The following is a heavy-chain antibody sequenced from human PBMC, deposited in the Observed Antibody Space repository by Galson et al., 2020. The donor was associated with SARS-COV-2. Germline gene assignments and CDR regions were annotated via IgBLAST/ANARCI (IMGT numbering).Heavy chain of an antibody. J-gene: IGHJ6*02. D-gene: IGHD3-22*01. V-gene: IGHV3-33*01. CDR2: IWYDGSNK. Sequence: QLGESLKISCAASGFTFSSYGMHWVRQAPGKGLEWVAVIWYDGSNKYYADSVKGRFTISRDNSKNTLYLQMNSLRAEDTAVYYCARDHDDSSGYYVGYGMDVWGQGTTVTVSS. CDR1: GFTFSSYG. CDR3: ARDHDDSSGYYVGYGMDV.